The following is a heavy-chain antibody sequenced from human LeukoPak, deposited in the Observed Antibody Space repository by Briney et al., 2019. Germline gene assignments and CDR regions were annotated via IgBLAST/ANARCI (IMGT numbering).Heavy chain of an antibody. CDR2: IRYDASNK. J-gene: IGHJ3*02. CDR3: ARDGNYRVADDI. CDR1: GFILNNYG. V-gene: IGHV3-30*02. D-gene: IGHD3-10*01. Sequence: GGSLRLSCAASGFILNNYGVHWVRQAPGKGLEWVTFIRYDASNKYYADSVKGRFTISRDNPKNTLYLQMNSLRAEDTAVYYCARDGNYRVADDIWGQGTMVTVSS.